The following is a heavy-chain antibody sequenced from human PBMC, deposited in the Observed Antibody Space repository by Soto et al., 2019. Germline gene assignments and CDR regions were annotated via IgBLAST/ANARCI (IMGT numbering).Heavy chain of an antibody. V-gene: IGHV3-13*05. D-gene: IGHD1-7*01. J-gene: IGHJ2*01. CDR3: AAKLTFSRVSAFRRHRSSDL. CDR1: YV. Sequence: YVIHGARQATGKGLEWVSALGSADDPYYLASVKGRFTISRDNSKNTLYLHMNSLRAEDTAVYYCAAKLTFSRVSAFRRHRSSDL. CDR2: LGSADDP.